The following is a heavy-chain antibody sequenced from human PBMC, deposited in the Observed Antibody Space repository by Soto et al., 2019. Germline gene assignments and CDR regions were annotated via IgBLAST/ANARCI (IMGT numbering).Heavy chain of an antibody. CDR1: GYTFTGYY. V-gene: IGHV1-2*02. CDR3: ARGRMYSHYFDY. J-gene: IGHJ4*02. Sequence: QVQLVQSGAEVKKPGASVKVSCKASGYTFTGYYVHWVRRAPGQGLEWMGWINPNNGVTTYAQRFQGRVTMTRDTSISTPCMRLNRLRSDDTAVYYCARGRMYSHYFDYWGQGTLVSVSS. D-gene: IGHD6-13*01. CDR2: INPNNGVT.